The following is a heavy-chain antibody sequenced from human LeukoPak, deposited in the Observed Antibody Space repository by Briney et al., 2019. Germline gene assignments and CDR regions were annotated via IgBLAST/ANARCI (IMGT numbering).Heavy chain of an antibody. J-gene: IGHJ6*02. CDR1: GYTFTSYD. V-gene: IGHV1-8*01. CDR3: ARGPPRYYYGSGSFYGMDV. Sequence: ASVKVSCKASGYTFTSYDINWVRQATGQGLEWMGWMNPNSGNTGYAQKFQGRVTMTRNTSIGTAYMELSSLRSEDTAVYYCARGPPRYYYGSGSFYGMDVWGQGTTVTVSS. D-gene: IGHD3-10*01. CDR2: MNPNSGNT.